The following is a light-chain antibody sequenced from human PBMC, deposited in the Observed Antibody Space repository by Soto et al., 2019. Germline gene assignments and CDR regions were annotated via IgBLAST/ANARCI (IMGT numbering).Light chain of an antibody. V-gene: IGKV2-24*01. J-gene: IGKJ2*01. CDR2: KTS. Sequence: DIVLTQTPLSSPVTLGQPASISCRSSQSLLHSDGNTYLSWLQQRPGQPPRLLIYKTSNRFSGVPDRCSGSGAGTDFTLKISRVEAEDVGVYYCMQATQYPPYTFGQGTKLEI. CDR1: QSLLHSDGNTY. CDR3: MQATQYPPYT.